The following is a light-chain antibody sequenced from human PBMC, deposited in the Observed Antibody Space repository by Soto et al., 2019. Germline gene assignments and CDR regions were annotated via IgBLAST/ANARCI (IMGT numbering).Light chain of an antibody. CDR1: SSDVGGYDY. J-gene: IGLJ3*02. V-gene: IGLV2-14*01. Sequence: QSALTQPASVSGSPGQSITISCTGASSDVGGYDYVSWYQHQPGKAPKLMIYEVSYRPSGVSNRFSGSKSDTTASLTISGLQAEDEADYYCSSYSSSNTGVFGGGTKLTVL. CDR3: SSYSSSNTGV. CDR2: EVS.